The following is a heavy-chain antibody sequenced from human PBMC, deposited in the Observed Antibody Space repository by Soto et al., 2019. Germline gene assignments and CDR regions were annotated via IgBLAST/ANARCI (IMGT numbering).Heavy chain of an antibody. Sequence: PSETLSLTCTVSGGSILSYYWSWIRQPPGKELECIGYIYYSGSTTYNPSPKSRVTISIDTSKNQFSLKLTSVTAADTAVYYCATYDSSGNFDYWGQGTLVTVSS. V-gene: IGHV4-59*01. CDR3: ATYDSSGNFDY. J-gene: IGHJ4*02. CDR2: IYYSGST. CDR1: GGSILSYY. D-gene: IGHD3-22*01.